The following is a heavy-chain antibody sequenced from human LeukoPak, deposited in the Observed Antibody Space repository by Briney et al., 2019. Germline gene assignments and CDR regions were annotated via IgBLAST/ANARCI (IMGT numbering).Heavy chain of an antibody. CDR2: IYYSGST. V-gene: IGHV4-59*01. Sequence: SETLSLTCTDSGGSISSYYWSWIRQPPGKGLEWIGYIYYSGSTNYNPSLKSRVTISVDTSKNQFSLKLSSVTAADTAVYYCARVPTVTAFDYWGQGTLVTVSS. J-gene: IGHJ4*02. CDR1: GGSISSYY. D-gene: IGHD4-11*01. CDR3: ARVPTVTAFDY.